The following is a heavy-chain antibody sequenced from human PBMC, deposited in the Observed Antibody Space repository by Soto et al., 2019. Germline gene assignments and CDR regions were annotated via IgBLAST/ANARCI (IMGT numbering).Heavy chain of an antibody. CDR1: GYTFSRYW. V-gene: IGHV5-51*01. J-gene: IGHJ4*02. D-gene: IGHD2-8*01. CDR2: IYPGDSDT. CDR3: ARRLNLEVAGHWVYDD. Sequence: GDSLKISCKASGYTFSRYWIAWVRQMPGKGLEWLGIIYPGDSDTRYSPSFRGQVTMSADKSTSTAYLQWSSLTASDSAIYFCARRLNLEVAGHWVYDDWVQGTLVTFSS.